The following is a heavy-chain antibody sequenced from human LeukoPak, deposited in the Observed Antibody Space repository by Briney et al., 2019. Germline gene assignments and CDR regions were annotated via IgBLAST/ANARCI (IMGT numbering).Heavy chain of an antibody. CDR2: IYHSGST. CDR1: GYSISSGYY. CDR3: ARRYNWNDGDAFDI. Sequence: SETLSLTCTVSGYSISSGYYWGWIRQPPGKGLEWIGSIYHSGSTYYNPSLKSRVTISVDTPKNQFSLKLSSVTAADTAVYYCARRYNWNDGDAFDIWGQGTMVTVSS. V-gene: IGHV4-38-2*02. D-gene: IGHD1-1*01. J-gene: IGHJ3*02.